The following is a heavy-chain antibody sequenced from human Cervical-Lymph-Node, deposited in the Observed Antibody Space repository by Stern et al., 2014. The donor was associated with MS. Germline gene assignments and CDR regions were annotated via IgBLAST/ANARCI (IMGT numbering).Heavy chain of an antibody. Sequence: QVQLVQSGPGLVKPSETLSLTCTVSGGSISSYYWSWIRQPPGKGLEWIGSLYSRGNHNYNPSHKSRFTISADTSKNRFSLKLSSVTAADTAVYYWASHRYDYVPDYWGQGTLVVVSS. V-gene: IGHV4-59*01. CDR2: LYSRGNH. D-gene: IGHD3-16*01. CDR3: ASHRYDYVPDY. J-gene: IGHJ4*02. CDR1: GGSISSYY.